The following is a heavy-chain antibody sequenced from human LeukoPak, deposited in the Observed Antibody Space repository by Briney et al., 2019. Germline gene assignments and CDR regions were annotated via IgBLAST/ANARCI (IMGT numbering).Heavy chain of an antibody. CDR2: IYYSGST. CDR1: GGSISSSSYY. V-gene: IGHV4-39*01. CDR3: ARQHRPSGWYSSSSLDY. J-gene: IGHJ4*02. D-gene: IGHD6-6*01. Sequence: PSETLSLICTVSGGSISSSSYYWGWIRQPPGKGLEWIGSIYYSGSTYYNPSLKSRVTISVDTSKNQFSLKLSSVTAADTAVYYCARQHRPSGWYSSSSLDYWGQGTLVTVSS.